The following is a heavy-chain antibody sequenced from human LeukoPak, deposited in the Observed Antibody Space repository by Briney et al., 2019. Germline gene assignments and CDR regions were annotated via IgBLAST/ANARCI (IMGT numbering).Heavy chain of an antibody. Sequence: GGSLRLSCVVSGLTFSSFAMSWVRQAPGKGPEWVSAISGSGGSTYYVDSVKGRITISRDNSKNTLYLQMNSLRAEDTAVYYCAKYTGRRAFDMWGQGTMVTVSS. V-gene: IGHV3-23*01. CDR3: AKYTGRRAFDM. CDR2: ISGSGGST. D-gene: IGHD7-27*01. J-gene: IGHJ3*02. CDR1: GLTFSSFA.